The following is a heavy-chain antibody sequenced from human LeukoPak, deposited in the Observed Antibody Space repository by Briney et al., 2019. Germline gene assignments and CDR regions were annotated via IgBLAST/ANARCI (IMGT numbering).Heavy chain of an antibody. CDR3: KSDPGFSDTSGSYFDS. CDR1: GFTFSHYN. D-gene: IGHD3-22*01. Sequence: GGSLRLSCAVSGFTFSHYNMNWVRQAPGKGLECLSYISGSGSDIYYADSVKGRFTLSRDNGKNSLCLQMNSLRVEDTGVYYCKSDPGFSDTSGSYFDSWGQGTLVTVSS. J-gene: IGHJ4*02. V-gene: IGHV3-21*05. CDR2: ISGSGSDI.